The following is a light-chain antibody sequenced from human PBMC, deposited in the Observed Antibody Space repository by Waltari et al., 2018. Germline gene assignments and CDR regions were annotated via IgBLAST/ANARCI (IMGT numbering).Light chain of an antibody. CDR3: QSYDSTLI. Sequence: QSILTQPHSVSGAPGQRVTIPCTGTTSDVQWYQQLPGRAPTLLIYHNNNRPSGVPDRFSGSKSGTSASLAITGLQAEDEADYYCQSYDSTLIFGGGTKLTVL. V-gene: IGLV1-40*01. CDR1: TSD. J-gene: IGLJ2*01. CDR2: HNN.